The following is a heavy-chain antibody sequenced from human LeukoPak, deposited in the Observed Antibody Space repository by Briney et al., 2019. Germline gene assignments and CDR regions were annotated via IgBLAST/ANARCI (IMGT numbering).Heavy chain of an antibody. Sequence: ASVKVSCKASGYTFISYAMNWVRQAPGQGLEWMGWINTNTGKPTYAQDFTGRFVFSLDPSVSTAYLQISSLKADDTAVYYCAREDAWDFDYWGQGTLVTVSS. CDR3: AREDAWDFDY. J-gene: IGHJ4*02. CDR2: INTNTGKP. V-gene: IGHV7-4-1*02. CDR1: GYTFISYA. D-gene: IGHD1-26*01.